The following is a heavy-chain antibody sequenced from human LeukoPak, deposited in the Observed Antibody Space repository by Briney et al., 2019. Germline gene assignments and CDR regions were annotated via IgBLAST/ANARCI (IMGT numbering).Heavy chain of an antibody. CDR2: IYSGGAT. Sequence: GGSLRLSCAASGITVNTNYMSWVRQAPGKGLEWVSIIYSGGATFYADSVKGRFTISRETSKNTLWLQMNSLRAEDTAVYYCARGGRTTWHGMDVWGQGTTVTVSS. CDR1: GITVNTNY. V-gene: IGHV3-66*01. J-gene: IGHJ6*02. CDR3: ARGGRTTWHGMDV. D-gene: IGHD4-17*01.